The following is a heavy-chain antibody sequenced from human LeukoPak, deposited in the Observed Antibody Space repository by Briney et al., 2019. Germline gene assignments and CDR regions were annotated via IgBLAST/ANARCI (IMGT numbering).Heavy chain of an antibody. CDR3: AREIEILYAFDI. J-gene: IGHJ3*02. V-gene: IGHV3-21*01. CDR2: ISSSSSYI. Sequence: GGSLRLPCAASGFTFSSYSMNWVRQAPGKGLEWVSSISSSSSYIYYADSVKGRFTISRDNAKNSLYLQMNSLRAEDTAVYYCAREIEILYAFDIWGQGTMVTVSS. CDR1: GFTFSSYS. D-gene: IGHD2-15*01.